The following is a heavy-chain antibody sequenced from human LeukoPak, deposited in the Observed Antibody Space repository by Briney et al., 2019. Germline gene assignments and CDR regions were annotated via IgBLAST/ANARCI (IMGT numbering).Heavy chain of an antibody. D-gene: IGHD2-2*01. CDR1: GFTFSSYD. Sequence: GGSLRLSCAASGFTFSSYDMHWVRQATGKGLEWVSAIGTAGDTYYPGSVKGRFTISRENAKNSLYLQMNSLRAGDTAVYYCAKDVPTAYFDYWGQGTLVTVSS. V-gene: IGHV3-13*01. J-gene: IGHJ4*02. CDR2: IGTAGDT. CDR3: AKDVPTAYFDY.